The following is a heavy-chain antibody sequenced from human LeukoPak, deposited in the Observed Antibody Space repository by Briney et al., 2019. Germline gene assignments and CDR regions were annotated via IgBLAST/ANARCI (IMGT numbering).Heavy chain of an antibody. CDR3: AKDLKGATVTTSGPPRSGIFDY. V-gene: IGHV4-59*01. CDR2: IYYSGST. CDR1: GGSFSGYY. D-gene: IGHD4-17*01. Sequence: SETLSLTCAVYGGSFSGYYWSWIRQPPGKGLEWIGYIYYSGSTNYNPSLKSRVTISVDTSKNQFSLKLSSVTAADTAVYYCAKDLKGATVTTSGPPRSGIFDYWGQGTLVTVSS. J-gene: IGHJ4*02.